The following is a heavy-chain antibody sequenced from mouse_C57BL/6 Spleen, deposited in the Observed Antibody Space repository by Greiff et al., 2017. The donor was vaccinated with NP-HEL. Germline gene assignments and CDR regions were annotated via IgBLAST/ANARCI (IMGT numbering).Heavy chain of an antibody. Sequence: VQLKESGGGLVQPKGSLKLSCAASGFTFNTYAMHWVRQAPGKGLEWVARRRSKSSNYATYYADSVKDRFTISRDDSQSMLYLQMNNLKTEDTAMYYCVRDDYDEAWFAYWGQGTLVTVSA. V-gene: IGHV10-3*01. CDR1: GFTFNTYA. CDR3: VRDDYDEAWFAY. D-gene: IGHD2-4*01. CDR2: RRSKSSNYAT. J-gene: IGHJ3*01.